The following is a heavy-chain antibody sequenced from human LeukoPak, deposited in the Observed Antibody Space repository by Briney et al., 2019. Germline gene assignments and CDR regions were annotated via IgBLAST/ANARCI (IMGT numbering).Heavy chain of an antibody. CDR1: GFTFSSYT. Sequence: PGGSLRLSCAASGFTFSSYTMSWVRQAPGKGLEWVAVIWYDGSNKYYADSVKGRFTISRDNSKNALYLQMNSLRAEDTAVYYCARDLAIFGVVPYGMDVWGQGTTVTVSS. CDR2: IWYDGSNK. D-gene: IGHD3-3*01. V-gene: IGHV3-33*08. CDR3: ARDLAIFGVVPYGMDV. J-gene: IGHJ6*02.